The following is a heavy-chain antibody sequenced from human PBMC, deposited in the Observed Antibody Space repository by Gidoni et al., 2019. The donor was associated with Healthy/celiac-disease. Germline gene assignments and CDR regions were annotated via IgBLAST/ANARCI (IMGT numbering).Heavy chain of an antibody. Sequence: EVQLVVSGGGLVQPGRSRGLSCTASGFTFGDFAMSWVRQAPGKGLGWVGFIRSKAYGGTTEYAASVKGRFTISRDDSKSIAYLQMNSLKTEDTAVYYCTAQRDDYWGQGTLVTVSS. V-gene: IGHV3-49*04. CDR3: TAQRDDY. CDR2: IRSKAYGGTT. D-gene: IGHD2-21*02. J-gene: IGHJ4*02. CDR1: GFTFGDFA.